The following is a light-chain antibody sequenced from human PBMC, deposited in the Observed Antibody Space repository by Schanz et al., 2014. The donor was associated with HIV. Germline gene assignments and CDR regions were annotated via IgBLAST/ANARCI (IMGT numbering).Light chain of an antibody. CDR3: QQSYISPWT. CDR1: QSISRNY. Sequence: EIVLTQSPGTLSLSPGERATLSCRASQSISRNYLAWFQQKPGQAPRLLIFGASIRTTGIPDRFSGSGSGTDFTLTISSLQPEDFATYFCQQSYISPWTFGQGTKVDIK. V-gene: IGKV3-20*01. J-gene: IGKJ1*01. CDR2: GAS.